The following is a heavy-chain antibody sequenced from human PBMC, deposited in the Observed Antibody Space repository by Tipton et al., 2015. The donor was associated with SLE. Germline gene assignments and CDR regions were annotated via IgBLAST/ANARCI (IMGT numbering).Heavy chain of an antibody. D-gene: IGHD2/OR15-2a*01. CDR2: IKEDGSEK. J-gene: IGHJ4*02. CDR3: ARGKYYFDS. Sequence: GSLRLSCAASGFTFSNSWMNWVRLAPGKGLEWVANIKEDGSEKHYVDSVKDRLTISRDNAKNSLYLQMNSLRAEDTAVYYCARGKYYFDSWGQGALVTVSS. V-gene: IGHV3-7*01. CDR1: GFTFSNSW.